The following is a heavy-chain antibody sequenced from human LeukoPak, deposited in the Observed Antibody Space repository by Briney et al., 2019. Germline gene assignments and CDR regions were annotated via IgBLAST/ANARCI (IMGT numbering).Heavy chain of an antibody. V-gene: IGHV4-34*01. J-gene: IGHJ4*02. CDR3: VASGLSPFDY. D-gene: IGHD1-26*01. CDR2: INHSGTT. Sequence: SETLSLTCAVYGGSFSGYYWSWIRQPPGKGLECIGDINHSGTTNYNPSLKSRVTLSVDTSKNQFSLKLSSVTAADTAVYYCVASGLSPFDYWGQGTLVTVSS. CDR1: GGSFSGYY.